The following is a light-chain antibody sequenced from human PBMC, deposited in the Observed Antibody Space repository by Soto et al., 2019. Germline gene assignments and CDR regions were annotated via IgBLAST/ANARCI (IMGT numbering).Light chain of an antibody. CDR2: GAS. Sequence: ESVLTQSTGTLSLSPGERATLSCRASQSVSRSYLAWYQQKPGQAPRLLIYGASSRATGIPDRFSGSGSGTDFTLTIRRLEPEDFAVYYCQQYGASPYTFGQGTKLETK. CDR3: QQYGASPYT. CDR1: QSVSRSY. V-gene: IGKV3-20*01. J-gene: IGKJ2*01.